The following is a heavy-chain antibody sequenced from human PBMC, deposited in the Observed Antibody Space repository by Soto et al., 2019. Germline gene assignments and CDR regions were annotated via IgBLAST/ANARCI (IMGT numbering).Heavy chain of an antibody. V-gene: IGHV5-51*01. J-gene: IGHJ6*02. CDR3: AASIFYYGMDV. Sequence: GASLKISCKGSGYNFTNYRIGWVRQMPGKGLEWMGIIYPGDSDTKYTPSFQGQVTISADKSITTTYLRWTSLKASDTAIYYCAASIFYYGMDVWGQGTTVTVSS. CDR2: IYPGDSDT. CDR1: GYNFTNYR.